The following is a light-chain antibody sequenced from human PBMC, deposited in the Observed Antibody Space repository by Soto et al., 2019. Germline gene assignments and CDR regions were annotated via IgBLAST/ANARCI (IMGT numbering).Light chain of an antibody. CDR2: KAS. V-gene: IGKV1-5*03. CDR1: QSISNW. Sequence: DIPMTQSPSTLSGSVGDRVTITCRASQSISNWLAWYQQKPGKAPKLLIYKASSLESGVPSRFSGSGSGTEFTLTISSLQPDDFATYYCQQYNSYRWTFGQGTKVDIK. J-gene: IGKJ1*01. CDR3: QQYNSYRWT.